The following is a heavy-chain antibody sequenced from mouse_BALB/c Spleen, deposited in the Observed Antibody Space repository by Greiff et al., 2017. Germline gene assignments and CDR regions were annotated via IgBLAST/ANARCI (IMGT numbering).Heavy chain of an antibody. CDR3: ARENYGSSWGLAY. CDR2: IWAGGST. CDR1: GFSLTSYG. D-gene: IGHD1-1*01. Sequence: VQLQQSGPGLVAPSQSLSITCTVSGFSLTSYGVHWVRQPPGKGLEWLGVIWAGGSTNYNSALMSRLSISKDNSKSQVFLKMNSLQTDDTAMYYCARENYGSSWGLAYWGQGTRVTVSA. V-gene: IGHV2-9*02. J-gene: IGHJ3*01.